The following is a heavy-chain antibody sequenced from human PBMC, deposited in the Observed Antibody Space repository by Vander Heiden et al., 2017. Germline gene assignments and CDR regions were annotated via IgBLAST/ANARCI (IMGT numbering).Heavy chain of an antibody. J-gene: IGHJ2*01. CDR2: IRGSGGST. Sequence: EVQLLESGGGLVQPGGSLRLSCAASGFTFSSYAMRWVRQAPGKGLEWVSAIRGSGGSTYYADSVKGRFTISRDNSKNTLYLQMNSLRAEDTAVYYCAKGLGGSYRYWYFDLWGRGTLVTVSS. CDR1: GFTFSSYA. V-gene: IGHV3-23*01. D-gene: IGHD1-26*01. CDR3: AKGLGGSYRYWYFDL.